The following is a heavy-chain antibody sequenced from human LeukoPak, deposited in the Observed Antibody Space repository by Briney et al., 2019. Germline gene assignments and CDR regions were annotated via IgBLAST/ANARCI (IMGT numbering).Heavy chain of an antibody. J-gene: IGHJ4*02. D-gene: IGHD3-16*01. Sequence: ASVKVSCKASGYTFTNNFMHWVRQAPGQGLGWMGIINPSGDNTWYAQKFQGRVTMTEDTSTDTAYMELSSLRSEDTAVYYCATLSGGLRNAIGGIDYWGQGTLVTVSS. CDR2: INPSGDNT. V-gene: IGHV1-46*01. CDR3: ATLSGGLRNAIGGIDY. CDR1: GYTFTNNF.